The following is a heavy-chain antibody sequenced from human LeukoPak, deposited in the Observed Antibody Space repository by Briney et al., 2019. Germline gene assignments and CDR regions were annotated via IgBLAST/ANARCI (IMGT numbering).Heavy chain of an antibody. Sequence: SETLSLTCTVSGASLSTSSYYWAWIRQPPGTGLEWIGTIYYIGNTFYNPSLKSRVTISVDTSRNQFSLKLNSVTAADTAVYYCARRPRGYFDYWGQGTLVTVSS. CDR2: IYYIGNT. CDR1: GASLSTSSYY. J-gene: IGHJ4*02. D-gene: IGHD1-26*01. CDR3: ARRPRGYFDY. V-gene: IGHV4-39*01.